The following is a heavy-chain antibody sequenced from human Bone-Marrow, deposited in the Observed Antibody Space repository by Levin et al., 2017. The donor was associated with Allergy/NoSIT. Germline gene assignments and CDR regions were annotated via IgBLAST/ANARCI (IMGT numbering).Heavy chain of an antibody. Sequence: GGSLRLSCVASGFMFRNIAMHWVRQAPGKGLEYVAAISSNGVRTYYADSLKGRFTISRDNSKNTLYLQMSSLRPEDAAIYYCVKDVGRSQRSYFYYYMDVWGEGTTVTVS. D-gene: IGHD1-26*01. CDR1: GFMFRNIA. CDR3: VKDVGRSQRSYFYYYMDV. CDR2: ISSNGVRT. V-gene: IGHV3-64D*06. J-gene: IGHJ6*03.